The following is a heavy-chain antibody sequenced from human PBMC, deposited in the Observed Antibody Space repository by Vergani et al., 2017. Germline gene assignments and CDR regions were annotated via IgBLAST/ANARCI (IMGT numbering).Heavy chain of an antibody. CDR3: ARARTTVTTVYYYYMDV. D-gene: IGHD4-17*01. CDR1: GYTFTSYG. V-gene: IGHV1-69*04. Sequence: QVQLVQSGAEVKKPGASVKVSCKASGYTFTSYGISWVRQAPGQGLEWMGRIIPILGIANYAQKFQGRVTITADKSTSTAYMELSSLRSEDTAVYYCARARTTVTTVYYYYMDVWGKGTTVTVSS. J-gene: IGHJ6*03. CDR2: IIPILGIA.